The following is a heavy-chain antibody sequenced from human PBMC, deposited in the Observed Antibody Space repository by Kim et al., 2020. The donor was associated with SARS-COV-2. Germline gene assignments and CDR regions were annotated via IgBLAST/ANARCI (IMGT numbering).Heavy chain of an antibody. J-gene: IGHJ4*02. CDR1: GFTFSGYW. CDR2: IKQDGSEA. V-gene: IGHV3-7*01. CDR3: VRDFDY. Sequence: GGSLRLSCAASGFTFSGYWVSWVRQAPGKGLEWVANIKQDGSEAYYVDSVRGRFTISRDNTKNSLYLQMNSLRAEDTAVYYCVRDFDYWGQGTLVTVSS.